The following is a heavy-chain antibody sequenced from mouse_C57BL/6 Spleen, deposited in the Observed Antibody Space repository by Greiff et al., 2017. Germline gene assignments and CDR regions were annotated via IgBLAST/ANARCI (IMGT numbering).Heavy chain of an antibody. CDR3: DITTVVDRYFDV. CDR2: IHPNSGST. J-gene: IGHJ1*03. D-gene: IGHD1-1*01. CDR1: GYTFTSYW. V-gene: IGHV1-64*01. Sequence: QVQLQQPGAELVKPGASVKLSCKASGYTFTSYWMHWVKQRPGQGLEWIGMIHPNSGSTNYNEKFKSKATLTVDNSSSTAYMQLSSLTSEDSAVYYCDITTVVDRYFDVWGTGTTVTVSS.